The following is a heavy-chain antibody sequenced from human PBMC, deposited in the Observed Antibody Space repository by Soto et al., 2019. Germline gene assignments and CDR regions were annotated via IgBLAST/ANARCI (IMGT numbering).Heavy chain of an antibody. CDR3: AKDHCTV. D-gene: IGHD2-8*01. CDR1: GFTFSSNG. V-gene: IGHV3-23*01. Sequence: EVQLLESGGGLVQPGGSLRLSCAASGFTFSSNGMSWVRQAPGKGLEWVSGISGSGGTTNYADSVKGRFTISRDNSKNTLYRQMYSLRVEDTAVYYCAKDHCTVWGQGNTVTVS. CDR2: ISGSGGTT. J-gene: IGHJ6*02.